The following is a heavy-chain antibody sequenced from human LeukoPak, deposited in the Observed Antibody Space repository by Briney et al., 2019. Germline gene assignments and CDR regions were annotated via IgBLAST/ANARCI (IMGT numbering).Heavy chain of an antibody. V-gene: IGHV3-48*01. Sequence: GGSLRLSCAASGFTFSSYSMNWVRQAPGKGLEWVSYISSSSSTIYYADSVKGRFTISRDNAKNSLYLQMNSLRAEDTAVYYCARATDYDFWSGYYMYWGQGTLVTVS. D-gene: IGHD3-3*01. J-gene: IGHJ4*02. CDR2: ISSSSSTI. CDR1: GFTFSSYS. CDR3: ARATDYDFWSGYYMY.